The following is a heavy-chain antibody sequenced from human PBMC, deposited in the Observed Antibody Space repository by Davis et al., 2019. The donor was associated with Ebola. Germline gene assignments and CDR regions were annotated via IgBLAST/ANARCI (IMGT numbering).Heavy chain of an antibody. CDR3: SGTSSSGDV. Sequence: PGGSLRLSCAASGFTFSGSAMHWVRQASGKGLEWVGRIRSKANSYATAYAALVKGRFTISRDDSKNTAYLQMNSLKTEDTAVYYCSGTSSSGDVWGQGTTVTVSS. J-gene: IGHJ6*02. D-gene: IGHD2-2*01. CDR1: GFTFSGSA. V-gene: IGHV3-73*01. CDR2: IRSKANSYAT.